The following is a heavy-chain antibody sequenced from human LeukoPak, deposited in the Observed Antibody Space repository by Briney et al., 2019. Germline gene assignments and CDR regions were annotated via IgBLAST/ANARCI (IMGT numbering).Heavy chain of an antibody. D-gene: IGHD2-15*01. CDR1: GGSISSYY. Sequence: SETLSLTCTVSGGSISSYYWSWIRQPPGKGLEWIGYIYYSGSTNYNPSLKSRVTISVDTSKNQFSLKLSSVTAADTAVCYCARVGTDCSGGSCYDNWFDPWGQGTLVTVSS. J-gene: IGHJ5*02. V-gene: IGHV4-59*01. CDR2: IYYSGST. CDR3: ARVGTDCSGGSCYDNWFDP.